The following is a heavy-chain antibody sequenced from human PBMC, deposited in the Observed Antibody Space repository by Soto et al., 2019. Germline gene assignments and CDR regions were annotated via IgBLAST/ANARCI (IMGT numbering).Heavy chain of an antibody. CDR2: INPNSGGT. V-gene: IGHV1-2*04. CDR3: ARGERSRCYKFDP. CDR1: GYTFTGYY. Sequence: ASLKVSCKASGYTFTGYYMHWVRQAPGQGLEWMGWINPNSGGTNYAQKFQGWVTMTRDTSISTAYMELSRLRSDDTAVYYCARGERSRCYKFDPWGQGTLVTVSS. J-gene: IGHJ5*02. D-gene: IGHD2-15*01.